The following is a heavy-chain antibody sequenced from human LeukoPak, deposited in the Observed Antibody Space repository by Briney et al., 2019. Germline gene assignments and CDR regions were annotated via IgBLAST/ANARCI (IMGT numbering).Heavy chain of an antibody. CDR1: GYTLTELS. V-gene: IGHV1-24*01. Sequence: ASVKVSCKVSGYTLTELSMHWVRQAPGKGLEWMGGFDPEDGETIYAQKFQGRVTITADESTSTAYMELSSLRSEDTAVYYCASYDSSGYYFDYWGQGTLVTVSS. D-gene: IGHD3-22*01. CDR2: FDPEDGET. CDR3: ASYDSSGYYFDY. J-gene: IGHJ4*02.